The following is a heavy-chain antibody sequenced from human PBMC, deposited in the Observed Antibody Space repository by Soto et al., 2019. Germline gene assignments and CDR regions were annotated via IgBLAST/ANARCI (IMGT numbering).Heavy chain of an antibody. V-gene: IGHV1-69*01. CDR1: GGTFSTYD. Sequence: QVQLVQSGAEVKKPGSSVKVSCKASGGTFSTYDICWVRQAPGQGLEWMGGIIPLFGTANYAQKCQGRATIIADESTRTAYKELRRLRSEDTAVYYCAINEGTDGYKFAYWGQGTLVTVSS. CDR2: IIPLFGTA. J-gene: IGHJ4*02. CDR3: AINEGTDGYKFAY. D-gene: IGHD5-12*01.